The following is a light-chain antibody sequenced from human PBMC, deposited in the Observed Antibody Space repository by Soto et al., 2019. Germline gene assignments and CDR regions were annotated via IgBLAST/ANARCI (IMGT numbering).Light chain of an antibody. V-gene: IGKV1-39*01. CDR2: AAS. Sequence: DIQMTQSPSSLSASVGDRVTITCRASQSISSYLNWYQQKPGKAPKLLIYAASSLQIGVPSRCSGSGSGTDCTLATSSLQPEDFATYYCPQSYSTPTFGQGTKLEIK. CDR3: PQSYSTPT. CDR1: QSISSY. J-gene: IGKJ2*01.